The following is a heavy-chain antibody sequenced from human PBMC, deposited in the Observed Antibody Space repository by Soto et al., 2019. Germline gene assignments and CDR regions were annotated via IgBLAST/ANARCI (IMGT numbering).Heavy chain of an antibody. CDR1: GFTFSSYG. CDR2: IWYDGSNK. Sequence: VQLVESGGGVVQPGRSLRLSCAASGFTFSSYGMHWVRQAPGKGLEWVAVIWYDGSNKYYADSVKGRFTISRDNSKNTLYLQMNSLRAEDTAVYYCARTHSSGWYFDYWGQGTLVTVSS. V-gene: IGHV3-33*01. J-gene: IGHJ4*02. D-gene: IGHD6-19*01. CDR3: ARTHSSGWYFDY.